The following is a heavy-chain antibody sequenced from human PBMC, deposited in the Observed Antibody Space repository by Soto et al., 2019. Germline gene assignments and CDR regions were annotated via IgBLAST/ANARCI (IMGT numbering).Heavy chain of an antibody. Sequence: SETLSLTCTVSGGSISSYYWSWIRRPPGKGLEWIGYSYYSGSTNYNSSLKSRVIISVDTSTDQFSLKLTSVTAADTAVYYCARQVTDSVRGVITYFDSWGQGTLVTVS. CDR3: ARQVTDSVRGVITYFDS. CDR2: SYYSGST. CDR1: GGSISSYY. J-gene: IGHJ4*02. D-gene: IGHD3-3*01. V-gene: IGHV4-59*08.